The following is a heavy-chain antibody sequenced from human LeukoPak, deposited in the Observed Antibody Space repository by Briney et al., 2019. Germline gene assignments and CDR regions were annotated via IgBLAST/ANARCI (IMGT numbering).Heavy chain of an antibody. D-gene: IGHD6-13*01. V-gene: IGHV4-59*08. CDR3: ARYSSRWTALDY. Sequence: SETLSLTCTVPGGSITSYYWNWIRQPPGKGLEWIGYIYYSGSTNYNPSLKSRVTISVDTSKNQFSLNLSSVTAADTAVYYCARYSSRWTALDYWGQGTLVTVSS. CDR2: IYYSGST. CDR1: GGSITSYY. J-gene: IGHJ4*02.